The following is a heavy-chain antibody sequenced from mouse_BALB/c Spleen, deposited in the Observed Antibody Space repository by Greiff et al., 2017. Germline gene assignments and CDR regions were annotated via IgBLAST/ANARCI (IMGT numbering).Heavy chain of an antibody. J-gene: IGHJ3*01. CDR2: IDPYCGGT. D-gene: IGHD2-2*01. CDR3: SRGGYGFAY. V-gene: IGHV1-42*01. Sequence: EVQLQQSGPELAKPGASVKISCKASGYSFTGYYMNWVKQSHGKSLEWIGNIDPYCGGTSYNQKFKGKATLTVDKSSSTAYMQLKSLTTEDSAVYYLSRGGYGFAYWGQGTLVTVSA. CDR1: GYSFTGYY.